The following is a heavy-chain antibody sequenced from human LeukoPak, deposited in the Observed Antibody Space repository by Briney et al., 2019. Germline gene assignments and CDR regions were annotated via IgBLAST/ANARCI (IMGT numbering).Heavy chain of an antibody. CDR1: GFTFSSYA. D-gene: IGHD4-17*01. J-gene: IGHJ4*02. V-gene: IGHV1-46*01. CDR3: ARDGGATVTTPVY. Sequence: PGGSLRLSCAASGFTFSSYAMHWVRQAPGQGLEWMGIINPSGGSTSYAQKFQGRVTMTRDTSTSTVYMELSSLRSEDTAVYYCARDGGATVTTPVYWGQGTLVTVSS. CDR2: INPSGGST.